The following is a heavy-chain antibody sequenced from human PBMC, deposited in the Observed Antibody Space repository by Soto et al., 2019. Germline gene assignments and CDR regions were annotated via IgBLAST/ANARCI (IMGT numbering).Heavy chain of an antibody. CDR2: IRSKANSYAT. CDR1: GFTFSGSA. Sequence: EVQLVESGGGLVQPGGSLKLSCAASGFTFSGSAMHWVRQASGKGLEWVGRIRSKANSYATAYAASVKGRFTISRDDLKNTAYLQMNSLKTEDTAVYYCTSSDCSSTSCYAGYYYYGMDVWGQGTTVTVSS. CDR3: TSSDCSSTSCYAGYYYYGMDV. J-gene: IGHJ6*02. D-gene: IGHD2-2*01. V-gene: IGHV3-73*02.